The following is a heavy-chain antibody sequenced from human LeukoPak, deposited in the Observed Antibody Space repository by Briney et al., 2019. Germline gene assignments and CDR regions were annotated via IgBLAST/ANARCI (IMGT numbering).Heavy chain of an antibody. Sequence: GGSLRLSCAASGFTFSSYSMNWVRQAPGKGLEWVSYISSSSSTIYYADSVKGRFTISRDNSKNTLYLQMNSLGAEDTALYYCAKDGRATSLYWGQGTLVTVSS. CDR2: ISSSSSTI. V-gene: IGHV3-48*01. CDR3: AKDGRATSLY. D-gene: IGHD2-15*01. J-gene: IGHJ4*02. CDR1: GFTFSSYS.